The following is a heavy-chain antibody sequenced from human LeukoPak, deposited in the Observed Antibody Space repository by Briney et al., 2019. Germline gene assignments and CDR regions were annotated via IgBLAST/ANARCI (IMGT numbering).Heavy chain of an antibody. CDR2: VGPSGDIT. D-gene: IGHD6-13*01. CDR1: GFTFSTYG. Sequence: GGSLRLSCAASGFTFSTYGMNWVRQAPGKGLEWVSGVGPSGDITYYADSVKGRFTISRDNAKNSLYLQMNSLRAEDTAVYYCAREDSTLDYWGQGTLVTVSS. CDR3: AREDSTLDY. V-gene: IGHV3-23*01. J-gene: IGHJ4*02.